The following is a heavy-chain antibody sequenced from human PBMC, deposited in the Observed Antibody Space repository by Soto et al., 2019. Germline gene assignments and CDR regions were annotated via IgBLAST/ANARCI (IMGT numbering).Heavy chain of an antibody. CDR1: GYTFTSYY. Sequence: QVQLVQSGAEVKKPGASVKVSCKASGYTFTSYYMHWVRQAPGQGLEWMGIINPSGGSTSYAQKFQGRVTMTRDTSTSTVYMELSRLRSEDTAVYYCARVNDVEMATNYFDYWGQGTLVTVSS. CDR3: ARVNDVEMATNYFDY. CDR2: INPSGGST. D-gene: IGHD5-12*01. J-gene: IGHJ4*02. V-gene: IGHV1-46*01.